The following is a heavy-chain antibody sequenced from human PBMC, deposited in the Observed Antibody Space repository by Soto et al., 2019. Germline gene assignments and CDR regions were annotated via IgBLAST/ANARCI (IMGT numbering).Heavy chain of an antibody. Sequence: PSATLSLTCTVSGDSISGYYWSWIRQPPGKGLQWIGYIYYSGNTNYNPSLKGRVTMSVDTSKNQFSLQVSSVTAADTAVYFCAKYRRTDAEGYTFDYWGQGALVTVSS. CDR1: GDSISGYY. CDR3: AKYRRTDAEGYTFDY. CDR2: IYYSGNT. J-gene: IGHJ4*02. D-gene: IGHD2-15*01. V-gene: IGHV4-59*01.